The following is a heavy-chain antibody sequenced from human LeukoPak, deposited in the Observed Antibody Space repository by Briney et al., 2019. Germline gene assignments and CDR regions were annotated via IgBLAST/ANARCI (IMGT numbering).Heavy chain of an antibody. D-gene: IGHD6-19*01. Sequence: ASVKVSCKASGYIFTVYYMHWVRQAPGQGLEWMGRINPNSGGTNYAQKFQGRVTMTRDTSITTTYLELTRLRSDDPAVYYCARSTVAKFPFDFWGQGTLVTVSS. J-gene: IGHJ4*02. CDR2: INPNSGGT. CDR1: GYIFTVYY. V-gene: IGHV1-2*06. CDR3: ARSTVAKFPFDF.